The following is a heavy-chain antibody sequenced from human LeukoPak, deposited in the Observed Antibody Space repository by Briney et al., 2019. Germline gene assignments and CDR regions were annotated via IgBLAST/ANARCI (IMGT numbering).Heavy chain of an antibody. D-gene: IGHD3-9*01. J-gene: IGHJ3*02. Sequence: PSETLSLTCTVSGGSISSYYWSWIRQPSGKGLEWIGYIYYSGSTNNNPSLKSRVTISVDTSKNQFSLKLSSVTAADTAVYYCARDHTYYDILTGYAFGAFDIWGQGTMVTVSS. CDR1: GGSISSYY. V-gene: IGHV4-59*01. CDR2: IYYSGST. CDR3: ARDHTYYDILTGYAFGAFDI.